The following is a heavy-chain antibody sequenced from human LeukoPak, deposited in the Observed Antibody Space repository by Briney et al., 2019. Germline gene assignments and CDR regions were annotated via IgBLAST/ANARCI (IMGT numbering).Heavy chain of an antibody. V-gene: IGHV3-30-3*01. CDR3: AGGYFDWLLSYYYYGMDV. CDR1: GXXFXSXA. CDR2: IXYDGSNK. D-gene: IGHD3-9*01. Sequence: GXXXRXXXAXXGXXFXSXAXXXXXQAPGKGLXWXAVIXYDGSNKYYADSVKGRFTISRDNSKNTLYLQMNSLRAEDTAVYYCAGGYFDWLLSYYYYGMDVWGQGTTVTVSS. J-gene: IGHJ6*02.